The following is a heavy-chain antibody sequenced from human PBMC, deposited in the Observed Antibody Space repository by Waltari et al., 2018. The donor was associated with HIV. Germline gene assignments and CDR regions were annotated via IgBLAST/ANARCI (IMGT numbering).Heavy chain of an antibody. D-gene: IGHD3-3*01. Sequence: QVQLQESGPGLVKPSQTLSLTCTVSGGSISSGSYYWSWIRQPAGKGREWIGRNYTSGSTNYNPSLKSRGTISVDTSKNQFSLKLSSVTAADTAVYYCARDLVTSPPGPHYYYYGMDVWGQGTTVTVSS. J-gene: IGHJ6*02. CDR2: NYTSGST. V-gene: IGHV4-61*02. CDR1: GGSISSGSYY. CDR3: ARDLVTSPPGPHYYYYGMDV.